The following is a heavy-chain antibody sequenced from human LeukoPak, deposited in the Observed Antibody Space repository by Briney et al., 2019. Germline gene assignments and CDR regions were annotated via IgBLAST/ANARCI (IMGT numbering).Heavy chain of an antibody. D-gene: IGHD6-6*01. J-gene: IGHJ4*02. CDR2: IWADGNTK. V-gene: IGHV3-33*01. CDR1: GFTFSSYG. CDR3: ARGRHEYSSSPHDY. Sequence: GGSLRLSCATSGFTFSSYGMHWVRLAPGKGLEWVAVIWADGNTKFYAASVKGRFTISRDNSKNTLYLQINSLRAEDTAMYYCARGRHEYSSSPHDYWGQGTLVTVSS.